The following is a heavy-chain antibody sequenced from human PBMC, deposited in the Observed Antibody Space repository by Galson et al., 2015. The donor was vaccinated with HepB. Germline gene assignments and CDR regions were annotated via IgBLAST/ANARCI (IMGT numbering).Heavy chain of an antibody. CDR3: ARSYQLPNHYYYYYMDV. V-gene: IGHV3-21*01. Sequence: SLRLSCAASGFTFSSYSMNWVRQAPGKGLEWVSSISSSSSYIYYADSVKGRFTISRDNAKNSLYLQMNSLRAEDTAVYYCARSYQLPNHYYYYYMDVWGKGTTVTVSS. CDR2: ISSSSSYI. D-gene: IGHD2-2*01. J-gene: IGHJ6*03. CDR1: GFTFSSYS.